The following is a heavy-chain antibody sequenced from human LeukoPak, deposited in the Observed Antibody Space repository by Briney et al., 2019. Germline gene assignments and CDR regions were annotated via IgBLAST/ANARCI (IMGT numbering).Heavy chain of an antibody. CDR3: ARENTGSYYYYYMDV. D-gene: IGHD1-26*01. CDR1: GGSISTYY. Sequence: SETLSLTCTVSGGSISTYYWSWIRQPPGKGLEWIGYVYYSGSTNYNPSLKSRVTISVDTSKNQFSLNLSSVTAAETAVYYCARENTGSYYYYYMDVWGKGTTVTVSS. J-gene: IGHJ6*03. CDR2: VYYSGST. V-gene: IGHV4-59*01.